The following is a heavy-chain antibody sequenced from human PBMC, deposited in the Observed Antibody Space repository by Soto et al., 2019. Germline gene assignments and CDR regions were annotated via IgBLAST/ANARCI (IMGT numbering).Heavy chain of an antibody. CDR2: ICYSGST. V-gene: IGHV4-39*01. CDR3: ARLHRLGPSRIDY. D-gene: IGHD7-27*01. Sequence: PSETLSLTCTVSGGSISSSSYYWGWIRQPPGKGLEWIGSICYSGSTYYNPSLKSRVTISVDTSKNQFSLKLSSVTAADTAVYYCARLHRLGPSRIDYWGQGTLVTVSS. J-gene: IGHJ4*02. CDR1: GGSISSSSYY.